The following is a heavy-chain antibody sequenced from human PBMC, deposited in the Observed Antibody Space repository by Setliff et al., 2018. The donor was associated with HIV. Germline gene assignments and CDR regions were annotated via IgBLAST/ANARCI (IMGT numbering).Heavy chain of an antibody. CDR1: GHTFTSYD. V-gene: IGHV1-8*01. CDR3: ASSWSRVPYYGLDV. D-gene: IGHD6-13*01. J-gene: IGHJ6*02. CDR2: MNPNSGNT. Sequence: ASVKVSCKASGHTFTSYDINWVRQATGRGLEWMGWMNPNSGNTGYAQKFQGRVTMTRNTSISTAYMELSSLRSEYSAVYYCASSWSRVPYYGLDVWGQGTTVTVSS.